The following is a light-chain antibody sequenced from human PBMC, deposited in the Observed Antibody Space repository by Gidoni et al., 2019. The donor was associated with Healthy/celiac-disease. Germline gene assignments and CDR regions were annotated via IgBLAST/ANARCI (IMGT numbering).Light chain of an antibody. CDR2: EVS. CDR1: SSDVGGYNS. J-gene: IGLJ2*01. Sequence: QSALTQPASVSGSPGPSITISCTGTSSDVGGYNSVSWYQQHPGKAPKRMIYEVSNRPSGVSNRFSGSKSGNTASLTISGLQAEDEADYYCSSYTSSSTRVFGGGTKLTVL. CDR3: SSYTSSSTRV. V-gene: IGLV2-14*01.